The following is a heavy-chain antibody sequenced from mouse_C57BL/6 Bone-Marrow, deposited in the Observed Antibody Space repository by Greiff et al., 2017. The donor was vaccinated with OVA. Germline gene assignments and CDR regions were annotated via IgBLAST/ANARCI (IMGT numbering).Heavy chain of an antibody. CDR2: LRNKANNHAT. CDR3: TRVMLRGFAY. CDR1: GFTFSDAW. J-gene: IGHJ3*01. Sequence: EVKVEESGGGLVQPGGSMKLSCAASGFTFSDAWMDWVRQSPEKGLEWVAELRNKANNHATSYAESVKGRFTISRDDSKSSVYLQMSSLRSEDTGMYYCTRVMLRGFAYWGQGTLVTVSA. V-gene: IGHV6-6*01.